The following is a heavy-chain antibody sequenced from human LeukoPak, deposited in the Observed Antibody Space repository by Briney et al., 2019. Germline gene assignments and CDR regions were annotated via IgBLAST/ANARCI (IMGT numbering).Heavy chain of an antibody. D-gene: IGHD1-26*01. CDR2: ITSSGDST. V-gene: IGHV3-23*01. Sequence: GSLRLSCAASGFTFSSYAMSWVRQAPGKGLEWVSAITSSGDSTFCADSVKGRFTISRDNSKNTLYLQMNTLRAEDTAVYYCAKENPVGGTNYFDYWGQGTLVTVSS. J-gene: IGHJ4*02. CDR3: AKENPVGGTNYFDY. CDR1: GFTFSSYA.